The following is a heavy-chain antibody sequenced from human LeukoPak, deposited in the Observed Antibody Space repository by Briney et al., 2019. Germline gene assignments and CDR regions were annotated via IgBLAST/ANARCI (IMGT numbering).Heavy chain of an antibody. Sequence: VRSLRPSCAPSRFTLSSYAMNGVGQAPPKGRDWVAVISYDGSNKYYADSVKGRFTISRDNSKNTLYLQMNSLRAEDTAVYYCARANYYGSGSYYPFGYWGQGTLVTVSS. V-gene: IGHV3-30*04. J-gene: IGHJ4*02. D-gene: IGHD3-10*01. CDR1: RFTLSSYA. CDR2: ISYDGSNK. CDR3: ARANYYGSGSYYPFGY.